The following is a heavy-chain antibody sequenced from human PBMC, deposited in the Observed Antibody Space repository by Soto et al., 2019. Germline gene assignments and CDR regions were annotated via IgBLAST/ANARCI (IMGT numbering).Heavy chain of an antibody. CDR3: AKEIYGDYYDWYFDL. J-gene: IGHJ2*01. CDR2: ISGSGGST. CDR1: GFTFSSYA. V-gene: IGHV3-23*01. Sequence: EVQLLESGGGLVQPGGSLRLSCAASGFTFSSYAMSWVRQAPGKGLEWVSAISGSGGSTYYADSVKGLFTISINNSNNTLYQQLNGLRAEDTAVHYCAKEIYGDYYDWYFDLWGRGTLVTVSS. D-gene: IGHD4-17*01.